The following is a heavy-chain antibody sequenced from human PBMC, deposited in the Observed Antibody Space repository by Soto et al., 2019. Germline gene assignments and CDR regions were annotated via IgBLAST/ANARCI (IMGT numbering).Heavy chain of an antibody. V-gene: IGHV3-15*01. Sequence: EVQLVESGGGLVKPGGSLRLSCAASGFTFSNAWMSWVRQAPGKGLEWVGRIKSKTDGGTTDYAAPVKGRFTISRDDSKNTRYLQMNSVKTEDTAVYYCPTRFLEWLSPFAYWGQGTLVTVSS. J-gene: IGHJ4*02. CDR2: IKSKTDGGTT. CDR1: GFTFSNAW. D-gene: IGHD3-3*01. CDR3: PTRFLEWLSPFAY.